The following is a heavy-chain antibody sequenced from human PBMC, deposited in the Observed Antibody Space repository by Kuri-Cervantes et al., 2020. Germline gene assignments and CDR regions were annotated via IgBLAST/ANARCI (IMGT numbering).Heavy chain of an antibody. V-gene: IGHV5-51*01. CDR1: GYSFTSYW. Sequence: KVSCKGSGYSFTSYWIGWVRQMPGKGLEWMGIIYPGDSDTRYSPSFQGQVTISVDKSINTAYLQWSSLKASDTAMYYCATTYYFDTGGLEKLYSWGQGTLVTVSS. J-gene: IGHJ4*02. CDR3: ATTYYFDTGGLEKLYS. D-gene: IGHD3-22*01. CDR2: IYPGDSDT.